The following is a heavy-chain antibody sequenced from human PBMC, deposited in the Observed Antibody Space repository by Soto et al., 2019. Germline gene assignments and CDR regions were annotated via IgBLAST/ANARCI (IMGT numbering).Heavy chain of an antibody. CDR3: ARRAVAVPFDY. Sequence: QMQLVESGGGVVQPGRSLRLSCAASGFTFSSYGMHWVRQAPGKGLEWVAVIWYDGSNKYYADSVKGRFTISRDNSKNTRYLQMNSLRAEDTAVYYCARRAVAVPFDYWGQGTLVTVSS. CDR1: GFTFSSYG. D-gene: IGHD6-19*01. V-gene: IGHV3-33*01. CDR2: IWYDGSNK. J-gene: IGHJ4*02.